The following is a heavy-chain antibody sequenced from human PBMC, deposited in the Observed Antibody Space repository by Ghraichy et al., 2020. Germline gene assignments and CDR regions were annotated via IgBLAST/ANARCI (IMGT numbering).Heavy chain of an antibody. J-gene: IGHJ4*02. CDR3: ATDLGWELLRTY. D-gene: IGHD1-26*01. V-gene: IGHV3-48*01. Sequence: GGSLRLSCAASGFTFSSYNMNWVRQAPGKGLEWVSYIRSSSSTIYYADSVKGRFTISRDNARNSLYLQMNSLRAEDTAVYYCATDLGWELLRTYWGQGTLVTVSS. CDR2: IRSSSSTI. CDR1: GFTFSSYN.